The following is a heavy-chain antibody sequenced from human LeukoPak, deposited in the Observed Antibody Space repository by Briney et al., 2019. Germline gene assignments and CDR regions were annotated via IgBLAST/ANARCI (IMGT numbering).Heavy chain of an antibody. J-gene: IGHJ5*02. V-gene: IGHV1-69*05. CDR1: GGTFSSYA. D-gene: IGHD4-17*01. CDR3: ARDLGLDDGDLNWFDP. CDR2: IIPVFGTA. Sequence: SVKVSCKASGGTFSSYAISWVRQAPGQGLEWMGRIIPVFGTANYAQKFQGRVTITTDESTSTAYMELSSLRSEDTAVYYCARDLGLDDGDLNWFDPWGQGTLVTVSS.